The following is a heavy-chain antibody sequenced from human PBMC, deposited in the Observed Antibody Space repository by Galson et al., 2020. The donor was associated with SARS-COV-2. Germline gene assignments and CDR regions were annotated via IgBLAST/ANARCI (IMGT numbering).Heavy chain of an antibody. V-gene: IGHV5-10-1*01. Sequence: HGESLKISCEVSGYSFTSYWINWERQMPGKGLEWMGRIDPSDSYTNYSPPFQGHVTFSVDKATSHAYLQWNSLKAADTAIYYCARLSSSQFGDFFDHWGQGALVTVSS. D-gene: IGHD6-13*01. J-gene: IGHJ5*02. CDR3: ARLSSSQFGDFFDH. CDR2: IDPSDSYT. CDR1: GYSFTSYW.